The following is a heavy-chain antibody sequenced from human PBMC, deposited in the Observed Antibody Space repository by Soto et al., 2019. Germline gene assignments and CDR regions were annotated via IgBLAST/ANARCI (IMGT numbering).Heavy chain of an antibody. Sequence: GESLKISCKGSGYSFTSYWISWVRQMPGKGLEWMGRIDPSDSYTNYSPSFQGHVTISADKSISTAYLQWSSLKASDAAMYYCARQYYLLMDVWGQGTTVTVSS. CDR3: ARQYYLLMDV. V-gene: IGHV5-10-1*01. D-gene: IGHD3-10*01. CDR1: GYSFTSYW. CDR2: IDPSDSYT. J-gene: IGHJ6*02.